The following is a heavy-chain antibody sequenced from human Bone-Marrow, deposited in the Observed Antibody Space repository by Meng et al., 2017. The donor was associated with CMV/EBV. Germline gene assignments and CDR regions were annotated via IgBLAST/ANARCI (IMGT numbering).Heavy chain of an antibody. CDR3: ARDRLKSSRFQGFTYYDFWYNYYYGMDV. D-gene: IGHD3-3*01. CDR2: IIPIFGTA. CDR1: GGTFSSYA. J-gene: IGHJ6*02. V-gene: IGHV1-69*05. Sequence: SVKVSCKASGGTFSSYAISWVRQAPGQGLEWMGGIIPIFGTANYAQKFQGRVTITTDESTSTAYMELSSLRSEDTAVYYCARDRLKSSRFQGFTYYDFWYNYYYGMDVWGQGTPVTVSS.